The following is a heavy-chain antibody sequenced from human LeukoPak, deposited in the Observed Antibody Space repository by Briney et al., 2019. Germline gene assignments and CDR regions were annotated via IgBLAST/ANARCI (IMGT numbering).Heavy chain of an antibody. V-gene: IGHV3-48*04. CDR1: GFSFSAYS. CDR3: ARDGSRDFDY. D-gene: IGHD1-26*01. CDR2: ISSSSSTI. J-gene: IGHJ4*02. Sequence: GGSLRLSCAASGFSFSAYSMNWVRQAPGRGLEWVSYISSSSSTIYYADSVKGRFTISRDNAENSLYLQMNSLRAEDTAVYYCARDGSRDFDYWGQGTLVTVSS.